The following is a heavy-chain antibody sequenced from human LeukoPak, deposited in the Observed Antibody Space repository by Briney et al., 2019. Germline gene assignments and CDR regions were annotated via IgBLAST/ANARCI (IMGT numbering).Heavy chain of an antibody. J-gene: IGHJ5*02. Sequence: KPSETLSLTCAVYGGSFSGYYWSWIRQPPGKGLEWIGEINHSGSTNYNPSLKSRVTISVDTSKNQFSLKLSSVTAADTAVYYCARGGVARYCSSTSCYYWFDPWGQGTLVTVSS. CDR2: INHSGST. CDR3: ARGGVARYCSSTSCYYWFDP. V-gene: IGHV4-34*01. D-gene: IGHD2-2*01. CDR1: GGSFSGYY.